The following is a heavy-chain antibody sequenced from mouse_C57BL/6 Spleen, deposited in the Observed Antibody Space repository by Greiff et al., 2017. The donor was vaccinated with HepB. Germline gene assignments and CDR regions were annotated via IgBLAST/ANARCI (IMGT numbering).Heavy chain of an antibody. CDR1: GYTFTSYW. Sequence: QVQLKQPGAELVRPGSSVKLSCKASGYTFTSYWMHWVKQRPIQGLEWIGNIDPSNSETHYNQKFKDKSTLTVDKSSSTAYMQLSSLTAEDSAVYYCARYGETWFADWGQGTLVTVSA. J-gene: IGHJ3*01. CDR2: IDPSNSET. V-gene: IGHV1-52*01. CDR3: ARYGETWFAD. D-gene: IGHD1-1*01.